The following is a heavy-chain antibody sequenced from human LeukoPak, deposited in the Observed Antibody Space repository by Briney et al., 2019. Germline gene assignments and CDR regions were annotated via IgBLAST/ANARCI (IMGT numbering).Heavy chain of an antibody. J-gene: IGHJ4*02. CDR2: AYFNGIT. CDR3: ARDEGSPGALDH. D-gene: IGHD3-10*01. Sequence: SATLSLTCTVSGVSITSHFWSWIRRSPGQGLEWIGYAYFNGITNYNPSLKSRVTISVDTSKNQFSLRLSSVTAADTAVYYCARDEGSPGALDHWGQGTLVTVSS. V-gene: IGHV4-59*11. CDR1: GVSITSHF.